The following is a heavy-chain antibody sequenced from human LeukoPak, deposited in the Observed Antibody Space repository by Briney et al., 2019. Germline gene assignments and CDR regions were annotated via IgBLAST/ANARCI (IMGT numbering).Heavy chain of an antibody. J-gene: IGHJ4*02. CDR2: ISSSSSTI. CDR3: APIYHEPLY. V-gene: IGHV3-48*01. Sequence: GGSLRLSCAASGLTFSSYSMNWVRQAPGKGLEWVSYISSSSSTICYADSVKGRFTISRDNAKNSLYPQMNSLRAEDTAVCYCAPIYHEPLYWGQGTLVTVSS. D-gene: IGHD2-2*02. CDR1: GLTFSSYS.